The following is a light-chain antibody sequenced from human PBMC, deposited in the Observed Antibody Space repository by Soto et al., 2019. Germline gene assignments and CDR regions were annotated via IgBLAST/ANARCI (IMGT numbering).Light chain of an antibody. CDR1: RSVSNY. V-gene: IGKV3-11*01. CDR3: QQRSNWPQIT. J-gene: IGKJ4*01. Sequence: EIVLTQSPATLSLSPGERATLSCRASRSVSNYLAWYQQKPGQAPRLLIHDASNRATGIPARFSGSGSGTDFTLTISSLEPEDFGVYYCQQRSNWPQITFGGGTKVEIK. CDR2: DAS.